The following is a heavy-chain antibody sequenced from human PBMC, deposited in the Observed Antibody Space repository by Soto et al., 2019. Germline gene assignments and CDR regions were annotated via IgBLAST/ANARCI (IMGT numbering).Heavy chain of an antibody. CDR3: EGREQQLITYYYSGMDV. CDR2: ISGSGGST. J-gene: IGHJ6*02. V-gene: IGHV3-23*01. CDR1: GLNVSSSA. Sequence: GALRLSCEPCGLNVSSSARCWVRQEPGKGLEWVSAISGSGGSTYYADSVKGRFTISRDNSKNTLYLQMNSLRAEDTAVYYCEGREQQLITYYYSGMDVWGQGTTVTVSS. D-gene: IGHD6-13*01.